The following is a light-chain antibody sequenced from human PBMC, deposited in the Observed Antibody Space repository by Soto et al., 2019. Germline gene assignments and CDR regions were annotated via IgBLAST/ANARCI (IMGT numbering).Light chain of an antibody. CDR1: QSITRF. V-gene: IGKV1-39*01. Sequence: DIQMTQSPSSLSASVGDRVTITCRASQSITRFLNWYQQKPGKAPKLLIYAASSLQGGVPSRFSGSGSGTDFTLTISSLPPEDFANYYCQQYNSYRTFGQGTKVDI. J-gene: IGKJ1*01. CDR2: AAS. CDR3: QQYNSYRT.